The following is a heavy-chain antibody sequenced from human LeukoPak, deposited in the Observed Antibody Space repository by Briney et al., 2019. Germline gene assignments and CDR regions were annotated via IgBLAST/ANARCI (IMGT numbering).Heavy chain of an antibody. CDR2: INPNSGGT. Sequence: ASVKVSCKASGYTFTGYYMHWVRQAPGQGLEWMGWINPNSGGTNYAQKFQGRVTMTRGTSISTAYMELSRLRSDDTAVYYCARGGLGSGYEPPPYWGQGTLVTVSS. D-gene: IGHD5-12*01. J-gene: IGHJ4*02. V-gene: IGHV1-2*02. CDR3: ARGGLGSGYEPPPY. CDR1: GYTFTGYY.